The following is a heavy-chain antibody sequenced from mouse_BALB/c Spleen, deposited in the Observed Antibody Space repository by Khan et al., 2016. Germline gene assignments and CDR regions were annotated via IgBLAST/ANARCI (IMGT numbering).Heavy chain of an antibody. CDR1: GYSITSDYA. V-gene: IGHV3-2*02. CDR2: ISYSGST. CDR3: ARGRYPAY. D-gene: IGHD2-14*01. J-gene: IGHJ3*01. Sequence: QLQESGPGLVKPSQSLSLTCTVTGYSITSDYAWNWIRQFPGNKLEWMGYISYSGSTSYNPSLKSRISITRDTSKNQFFLQLNSVTTEDTATYYGARGRYPAYWGQGTLVTVSA.